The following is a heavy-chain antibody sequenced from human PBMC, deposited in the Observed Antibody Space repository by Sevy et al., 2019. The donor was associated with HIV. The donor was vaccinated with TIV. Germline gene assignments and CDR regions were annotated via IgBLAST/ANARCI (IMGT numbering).Heavy chain of an antibody. J-gene: IGHJ6*02. CDR2: ISSSSRYI. Sequence: GESLKISCAASGFTFSNYNMNWVRQAPGKGLEWVSSISSSSRYIYYADSMKGRFTISRDNAKNSLYLQMNSLRAEDTAVYYCARVVAYCSGGSCFPGYYYGMDVWGQGTMVTVSS. D-gene: IGHD2-15*01. CDR1: GFTFSNYN. CDR3: ARVVAYCSGGSCFPGYYYGMDV. V-gene: IGHV3-21*01.